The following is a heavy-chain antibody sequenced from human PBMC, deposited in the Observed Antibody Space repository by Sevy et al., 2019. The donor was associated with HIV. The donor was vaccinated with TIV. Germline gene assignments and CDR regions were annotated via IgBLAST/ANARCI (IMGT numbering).Heavy chain of an antibody. Sequence: GGSLRLSCEASGFTFNTYAMNWVRQAPGKGLEWVSGISNGGERTDYTDSVKGRVTISRDNFKNTMFLQLTRLRADDTAVYYCAKSLYDSTGYYPVLDYWGQGTPVTVSS. CDR1: GFTFNTYA. CDR3: AKSLYDSTGYYPVLDY. V-gene: IGHV3-23*01. D-gene: IGHD3-22*01. CDR2: ISNGGERT. J-gene: IGHJ4*02.